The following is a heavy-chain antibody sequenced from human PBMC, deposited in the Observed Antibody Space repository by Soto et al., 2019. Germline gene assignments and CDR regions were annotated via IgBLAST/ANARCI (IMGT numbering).Heavy chain of an antibody. CDR2: IYPGDADT. J-gene: IGHJ4*02. CDR1: GDSFTSYW. D-gene: IGHD6-19*01. V-gene: IGHV5-51*01. CDR3: ARNPRGYSSGGPVDFDY. Sequence: EVQLVQSGAEVKKPGESLKISCKGSGDSFTSYWIGWVRQMPGKGLEWMGIIYPGDADTRYTPSFQGQVTISADKSISTAYLQWSSLKASDTAMYYCARNPRGYSSGGPVDFDYWGQGTLVTVSS.